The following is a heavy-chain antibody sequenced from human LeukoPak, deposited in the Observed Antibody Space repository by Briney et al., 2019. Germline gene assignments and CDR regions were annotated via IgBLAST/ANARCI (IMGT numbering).Heavy chain of an antibody. Sequence: GGSLRLSCAASGFTFSSYAMSWVRQAPGKGLEWVGQTRNKANNYATEYAASVKDRFTISRDDSRKSVYLQMDSLKTEDTAVYYCARWRSGSCSDRGQGTRVTVSS. D-gene: IGHD2-15*01. V-gene: IGHV3-72*01. CDR1: GFTFSSYA. CDR2: TRNKANNYAT. CDR3: ARWRSGSCSD. J-gene: IGHJ4*02.